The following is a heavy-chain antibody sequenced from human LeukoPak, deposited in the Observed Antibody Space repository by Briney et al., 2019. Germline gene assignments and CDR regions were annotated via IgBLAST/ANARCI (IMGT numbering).Heavy chain of an antibody. CDR3: ARVEIGYCSGGSCGHFDY. V-gene: IGHV1-46*01. CDR1: GYTFTSYY. CDR2: INPSGGST. Sequence: GASVKVSCKASGYTFTSYYMHWVRQAPGQGLEWMGIINPSGGSTSYAQKFQGRVTMTRDMSTSTVYMELSSLRSEDTAVYYCARVEIGYCSGGSCGHFDYWGQGTLVTVSS. J-gene: IGHJ4*02. D-gene: IGHD2-15*01.